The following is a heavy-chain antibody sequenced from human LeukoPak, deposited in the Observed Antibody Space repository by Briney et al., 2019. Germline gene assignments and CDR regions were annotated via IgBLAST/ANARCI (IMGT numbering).Heavy chain of an antibody. CDR1: GYTFNNYA. D-gene: IGHD3-10*01. CDR3: ARAKYYGSGSYPFDY. J-gene: IGHJ4*02. V-gene: IGHV7-4-1*02. CDR2: INTNTGNP. Sequence: ASVKVSCKASGYTFNNYAMNWVRQAPGQGFEWMGWINTNTGNPTYGQGFTGRFVFSLDTSVSTAYLQISSLKAEDTAVYYCARAKYYGSGSYPFDYWGQGTLVTVSS.